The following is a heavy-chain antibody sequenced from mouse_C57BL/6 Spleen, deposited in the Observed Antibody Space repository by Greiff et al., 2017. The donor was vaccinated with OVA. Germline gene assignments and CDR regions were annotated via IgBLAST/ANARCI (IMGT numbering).Heavy chain of an antibody. D-gene: IGHD2-1*01. CDR1: GYTFTDYN. CDR2: INPNNGGT. V-gene: IGHV1-18*01. J-gene: IGHJ3*01. Sequence: VQLQQSGPELVKPGASVKIPCKASGYTFTDYNMDWVKQSHGKSLEWIGDINPNNGGTIYNQKFKGKATLTVDKSSSTAYMELRSLTSEDTAVYYCATYGNYGSWFAYWGQGTLVTVSA. CDR3: ATYGNYGSWFAY.